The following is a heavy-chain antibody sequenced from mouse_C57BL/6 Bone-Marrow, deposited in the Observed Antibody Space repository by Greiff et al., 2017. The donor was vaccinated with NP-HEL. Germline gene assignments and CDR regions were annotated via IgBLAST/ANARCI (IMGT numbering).Heavy chain of an antibody. CDR1: GFTFSDYY. CDR3: ARGRVYYGSSLYYFDY. Sequence: EVHLVESEGGLVQPGSSMKLSCTASGFTFSDYYMAWVRQVPEKGLEWVANINYDGSSTYYLDSLKSRFIISRDNAKNILYLQMSSLKSEDTATYYCARGRVYYGSSLYYFDYWGQGTTLTVSS. CDR2: INYDGSST. J-gene: IGHJ2*01. V-gene: IGHV5-16*01. D-gene: IGHD1-1*01.